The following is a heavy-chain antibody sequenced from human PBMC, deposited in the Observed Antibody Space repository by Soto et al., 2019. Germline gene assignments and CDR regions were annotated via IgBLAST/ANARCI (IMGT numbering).Heavy chain of an antibody. J-gene: IGHJ5*02. D-gene: IGHD2-2*01. Sequence: QGQLVQSGVEVKKPGASVKVSCSASGNTFTNFGVTWVRQATGQGLEWMGWISPYTDDPSYAQKFQGRVTMTIDTSTSKAYLDLRSMTSEDTAVDYCAKVIPGAEAWFHTWGQGTLVTVSS. CDR2: ISPYTDDP. CDR3: AKVIPGAEAWFHT. CDR1: GNTFTNFG. V-gene: IGHV1-18*01.